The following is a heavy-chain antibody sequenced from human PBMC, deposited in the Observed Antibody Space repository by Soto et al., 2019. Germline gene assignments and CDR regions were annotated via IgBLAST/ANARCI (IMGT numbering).Heavy chain of an antibody. CDR2: IYYSGST. D-gene: IGHD5-18*01. V-gene: IGHV4-39*01. CDR1: GGSISSSSYY. J-gene: IGHJ6*02. Sequence: SETLSLTCTVPGGSISSSSYYWGWIRQPPGKGLEWIGSIYYSGSTYYNPSLKSRVTISVDTSKNQFSLKLSSVTAADTAVYYCARHTEDTAMVKRVDYYYYGMDVWGQGTTVTVSS. CDR3: ARHTEDTAMVKRVDYYYYGMDV.